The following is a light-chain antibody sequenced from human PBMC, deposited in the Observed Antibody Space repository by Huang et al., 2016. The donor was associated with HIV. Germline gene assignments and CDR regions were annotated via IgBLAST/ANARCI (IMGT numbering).Light chain of an antibody. Sequence: DIVMTQSPADLAVSLGERATINCKYSQHVGSSYARYQKKPGQSPKLLIYWASTRAFGVPDRVSGIVSGTDFTLTISSLKAADVAVYYCQQHYSSPWTFGQGTKVEIK. CDR1: QHVGSS. V-gene: IGKV4-1*01. CDR3: QQHYSSPWT. CDR2: WAS. J-gene: IGKJ1*01.